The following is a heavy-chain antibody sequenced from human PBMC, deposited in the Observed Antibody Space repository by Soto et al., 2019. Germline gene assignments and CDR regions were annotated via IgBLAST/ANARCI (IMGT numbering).Heavy chain of an antibody. Sequence: SATLCLTCSVSGGSISSGYYYWSWIRQPPGKGLEWIGNIYYSGNTYYNPSLKSRLIISIDTSKNQFSLKLSSVTAADTAVYYCATTRLRFLEWLPIDYWGQGTLVTVSS. CDR3: ATTRLRFLEWLPIDY. CDR2: IYYSGNT. D-gene: IGHD3-3*01. J-gene: IGHJ4*02. CDR1: GGSISSGYYY. V-gene: IGHV4-30-4*01.